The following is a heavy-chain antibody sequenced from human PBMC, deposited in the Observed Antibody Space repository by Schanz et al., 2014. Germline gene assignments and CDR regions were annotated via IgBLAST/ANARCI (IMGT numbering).Heavy chain of an antibody. CDR1: GFTFSAYY. D-gene: IGHD1-1*01. CDR3: TRDVRLDRRGNWFDP. V-gene: IGHV3-72*01. J-gene: IGHJ5*02. CDR2: TRNRANNYFT. Sequence: EVQLVESGGGLVQPGGSLRLSCAASGFTFSAYYMDWVRQAPGKGLEWVGRTRNRANNYFTEYAASVKGRFTISRDDSKNSLYLQMSSLKSEDTAVYYCTRDVRLDRRGNWFDPWGQGTPITVSS.